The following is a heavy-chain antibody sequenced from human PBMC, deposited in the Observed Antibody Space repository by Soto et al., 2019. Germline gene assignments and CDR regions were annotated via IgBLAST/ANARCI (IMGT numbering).Heavy chain of an antibody. CDR3: AILRVAAAGTGWFDP. V-gene: IGHV4-34*01. J-gene: IGHJ5*02. CDR1: GGCFSGYY. CDR2: INHSGST. D-gene: IGHD6-13*01. Sequence: PSENLSLTCAVYGGCFSGYYWSWIRQPPGKGLEWIGEINHSGSTNYNPSLKSRVTISVDTSKNQFSLKLSSVTAADTAVYYCAILRVAAAGTGWFDPWGQGTLVTVSS.